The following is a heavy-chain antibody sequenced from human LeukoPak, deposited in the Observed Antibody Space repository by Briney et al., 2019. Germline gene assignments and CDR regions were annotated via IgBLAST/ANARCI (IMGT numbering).Heavy chain of an antibody. V-gene: IGHV3-15*01. CDR3: TAGLPAPLGY. Sequence: KTGGSLRLSCTAYGFTFSIAWMSWVRQAPGKGLDWVGRIKSKPDGGTTDYAAPVKDRFTISRDDSKNTLYLQMNSLKSEDTAVYYCTAGLPAPLGYWGQGTLVTVSS. J-gene: IGHJ4*02. CDR2: IKSKPDGGTT. CDR1: GFTFSIAW.